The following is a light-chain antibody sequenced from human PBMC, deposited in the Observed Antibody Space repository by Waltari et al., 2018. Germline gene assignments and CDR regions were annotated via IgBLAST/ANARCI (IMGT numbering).Light chain of an antibody. CDR1: QSISHF. CDR2: DAS. V-gene: IGKV3-11*01. J-gene: IGKJ4*01. CDR3: QQRGSWPLT. Sequence: EIVLTQSPPTLSLSTGERVTLSCRASQSISHFLAWYQQRPGRSPKILLHDASTRATGIPTRFSGSGSGTDFTLTISSLEPEDVAVYFCQQRGSWPLTFGGGTRVDI.